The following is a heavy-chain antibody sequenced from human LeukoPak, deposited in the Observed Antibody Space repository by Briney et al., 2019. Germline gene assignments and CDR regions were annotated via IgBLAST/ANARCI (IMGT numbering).Heavy chain of an antibody. CDR2: ISSSGSTT. CDR3: ARGLAAAGLTNDY. D-gene: IGHD6-13*01. J-gene: IGHJ4*02. CDR1: GFTFSNYE. Sequence: GGSLRLSCAASGFTFSNYEMNWVRQAPGKGLEWVSYISSSGSTTYYADSVKGRFTISRDNAKNSLYLQMNSLRAEDTAVYYCARGLAAAGLTNDYWGQGTLVTVSS. V-gene: IGHV3-48*03.